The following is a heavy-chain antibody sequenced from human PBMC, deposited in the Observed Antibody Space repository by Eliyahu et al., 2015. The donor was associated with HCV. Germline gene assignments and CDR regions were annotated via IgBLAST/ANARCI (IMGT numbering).Heavy chain of an antibody. CDR3: ALGGGYCSSTSCYVFLGSGWYGGHYFDY. CDR1: GGSISSSSYY. Sequence: QLQLQESGPGLVKPSETLSLTCTVSGGSISSSSYYWGWIRXPPGRGXEWIGSIYYSGXTYYNPSLKSRVTISVDTSKNQFSLKLSSVTAADTAVYYCALGGGYCSSTSCYVFLGSGWYGGHYFDYWGQGTLVTVSS. D-gene: IGHD2-2*01. V-gene: IGHV4-39*01. CDR2: IYYSGXT. J-gene: IGHJ4*02.